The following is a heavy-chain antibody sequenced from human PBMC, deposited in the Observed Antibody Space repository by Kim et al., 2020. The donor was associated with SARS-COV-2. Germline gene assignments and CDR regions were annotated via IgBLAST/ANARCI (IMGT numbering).Heavy chain of an antibody. V-gene: IGHV6-1*01. CDR3: ARGYAYIHSGYDYYYYGMDV. CDR1: GDSVSSNSAA. J-gene: IGHJ6*02. Sequence: SQTLSLTCAISGDSVSSNSAAWNWIRQSPSRGLEWLGRTYYRSKWYNDYAVSVKSRITINPDTSKNQFSLQLNSVTPEDTAVYYCARGYAYIHSGYDYYYYGMDVWGQGTAVTFSS. D-gene: IGHD5-12*01. CDR2: TYYRSKWYN.